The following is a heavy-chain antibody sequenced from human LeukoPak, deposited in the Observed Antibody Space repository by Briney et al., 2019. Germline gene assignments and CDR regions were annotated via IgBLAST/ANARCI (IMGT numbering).Heavy chain of an antibody. D-gene: IGHD3-3*01. CDR3: AKDLNYDFWSGLGN. CDR1: GFTFSSYG. Sequence: PGRSLTLACAVSGFTFSSYGMHWVRQAPGKGLEWMAVISYDGTNKYYADSVKCRFTISRDNSKNTLYLQMNSLRAEDTAVYYCAKDLNYDFWSGLGNWGQGTLVTVSS. V-gene: IGHV3-30*18. J-gene: IGHJ4*02. CDR2: ISYDGTNK.